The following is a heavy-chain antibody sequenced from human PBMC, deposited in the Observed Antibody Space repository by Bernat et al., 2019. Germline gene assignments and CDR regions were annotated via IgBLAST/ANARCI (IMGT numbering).Heavy chain of an antibody. J-gene: IGHJ2*01. V-gene: IGHV1-3*01. CDR1: GYTFTSYA. D-gene: IGHD2-8*01. CDR2: SNAGNGNT. CDR3: ARDGAVRYFDL. Sequence: QVQLVQSGAEVKKPGASVKVSCKASGYTFTSYAMHWVRQAPGQRLEWMGWSNAGNGNTKYSQKFQGRVTITRDTSASTAYMELSSLRSEDTAVDYCARDGAVRYFDLWGRGTLVTVSS.